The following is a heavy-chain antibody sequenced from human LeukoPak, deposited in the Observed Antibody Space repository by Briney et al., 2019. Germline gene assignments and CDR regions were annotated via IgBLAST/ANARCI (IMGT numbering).Heavy chain of an antibody. CDR3: AKSGPITMVRGVIHYYYGMDV. J-gene: IGHJ6*02. Sequence: GRSLRLSCAAPGFTFDDYAMHWVRQAPGKGLEWVSGISWNSGSIGYADSVKGRFTISRDNAKNSLYLQMNSLRAEDTALYYCAKSGPITMVRGVIHYYYGMDVWGQGTTVTVSS. CDR2: ISWNSGSI. D-gene: IGHD3-10*01. CDR1: GFTFDDYA. V-gene: IGHV3-9*01.